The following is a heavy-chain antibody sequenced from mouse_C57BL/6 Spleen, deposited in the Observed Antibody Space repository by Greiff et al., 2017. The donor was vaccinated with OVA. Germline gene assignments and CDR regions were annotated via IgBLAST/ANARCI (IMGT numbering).Heavy chain of an antibody. CDR2: IWGDGST. CDR1: GFSLTSYG. V-gene: IGHV2-3*01. CDR3: AKPVYGSSYRFAY. Sequence: QVQLKESGPGLVAPSQSLSITCTVSGFSLTSYGVSWVRQPPGKGLEWLGVIWGDGSTNYHSALISRLSISKDNSKSQVFLKLNSLHTDDTAAYYCAKPVYGSSYRFAYWGQGTLVTVSA. D-gene: IGHD1-1*01. J-gene: IGHJ3*01.